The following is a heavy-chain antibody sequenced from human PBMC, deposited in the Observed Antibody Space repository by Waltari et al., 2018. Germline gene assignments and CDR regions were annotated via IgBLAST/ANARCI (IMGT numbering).Heavy chain of an antibody. CDR2: IYSGGST. D-gene: IGHD4-4*01. J-gene: IGHJ4*02. Sequence: EVQLVESGGGLVQPGGSLRLSCAASGFTVSSNYMSWVRQAPGKGLEGVLVIYSGGSTYYADSVKGRFTISRDNSKNTLYLQMNSLRAEDTAVYYCARADGYSPFDYWGQGTLVTVSS. CDR3: ARADGYSPFDY. CDR1: GFTVSSNY. V-gene: IGHV3-66*02.